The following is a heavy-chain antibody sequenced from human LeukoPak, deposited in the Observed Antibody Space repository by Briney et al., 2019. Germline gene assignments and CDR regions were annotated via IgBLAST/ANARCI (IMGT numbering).Heavy chain of an antibody. V-gene: IGHV1-24*01. D-gene: IGHD1-26*01. Sequence: ASVKVSCKVSGYTLTELSMHWVRQAPGKGLEWMGGFEPEDGETIYAQKFQGRVTMTEDTSTDTAYMELSSLRSEDTAVYYCATGGAHSTYAFDIWGQGTMVTVSS. J-gene: IGHJ3*02. CDR2: FEPEDGET. CDR1: GYTLTELS. CDR3: ATGGAHSTYAFDI.